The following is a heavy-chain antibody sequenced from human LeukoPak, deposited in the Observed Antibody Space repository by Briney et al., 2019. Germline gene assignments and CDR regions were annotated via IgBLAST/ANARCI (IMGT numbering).Heavy chain of an antibody. CDR1: GGSISNYY. J-gene: IGHJ5*01. CDR3: ARGSIPTQNWFDP. D-gene: IGHD2-2*01. CDR2: MSYTGSS. V-gene: IGHV4-59*01. Sequence: SETLSLTCTVSGGSISNYYWNWIRQPPGKGLEWIGYMSYTGSSSYNPSLNSRVTISVDTSKNQFSLKLSSVTSADTAIYYCARGSIPTQNWFDPWGQGTPVTVSS.